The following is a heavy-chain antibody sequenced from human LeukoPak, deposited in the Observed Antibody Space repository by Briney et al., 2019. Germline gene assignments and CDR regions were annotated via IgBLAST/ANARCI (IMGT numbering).Heavy chain of an antibody. CDR3: ASLMAGFGELEYFDH. V-gene: IGHV1-8*01. Sequence: ASVKVSCKASGYTFTSYDINWVRQATGQGLEWMGWMNPNSGNTGYAQKFQGRVTMTRNTSISTAYMELSSLRSEDTAVYYCASLMAGFGELEYFDHWGQGTLVTVSS. CDR2: MNPNSGNT. J-gene: IGHJ4*02. CDR1: GYTFTSYD. D-gene: IGHD3-10*01.